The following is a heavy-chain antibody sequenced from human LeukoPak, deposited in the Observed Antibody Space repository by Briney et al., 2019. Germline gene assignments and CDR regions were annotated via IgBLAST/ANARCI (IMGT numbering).Heavy chain of an antibody. Sequence: PGGSLRLSCAASGFTFSSYAMHWVRQAPGKGLEWVADISYDGSNKYYADSVKGRFTISRDNSKNTLYLQMNSLRAEDTAVYYCARDVDPLIAAAGTAEYFQHWGQGTLVTVSS. CDR3: ARDVDPLIAAAGTAEYFQH. D-gene: IGHD6-13*01. CDR1: GFTFSSYA. V-gene: IGHV3-30*01. J-gene: IGHJ1*01. CDR2: ISYDGSNK.